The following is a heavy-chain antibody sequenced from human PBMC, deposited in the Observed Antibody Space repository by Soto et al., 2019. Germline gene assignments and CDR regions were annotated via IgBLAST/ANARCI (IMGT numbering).Heavy chain of an antibody. CDR3: ARVGQLARTMVGFDI. Sequence: QVQLVQSGAEVKKPGASVKVSCKASGYTFTSYDINWVRQATGQGLEWMGWMNPNSGNTGYAQKFQGIVTMTRNTSIITAYMELSSLRSEDTAVYYCARVGQLARTMVGFDIWGQGTMVTVSS. D-gene: IGHD6-6*01. CDR1: GYTFTSYD. CDR2: MNPNSGNT. J-gene: IGHJ3*02. V-gene: IGHV1-8*01.